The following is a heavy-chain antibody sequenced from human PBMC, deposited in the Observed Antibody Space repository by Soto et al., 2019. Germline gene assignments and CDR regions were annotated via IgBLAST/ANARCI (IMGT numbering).Heavy chain of an antibody. D-gene: IGHD3-22*01. J-gene: IGHJ3*02. CDR2: ISAYNGNT. CDR3: ARGGHDSSGYYSGNAFYI. Sequence: SSVKVSCKASGYTFTSYGISWVRQAPGQGLEWMGWISAYNGNTNYAQKLQGRVTMTTDTSTSTAYMELRSLRSDDTAVYYCARGGHDSSGYYSGNAFYIWGQGTMVTVSS. CDR1: GYTFTSYG. V-gene: IGHV1-18*01.